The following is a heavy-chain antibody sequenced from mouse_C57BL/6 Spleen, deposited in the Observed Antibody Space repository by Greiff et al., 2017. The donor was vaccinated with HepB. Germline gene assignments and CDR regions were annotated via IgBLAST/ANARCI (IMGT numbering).Heavy chain of an antibody. CDR1: GYTFTSYW. V-gene: IGHV1-69*01. Sequence: QVQLQQPGAELVMPGASVKLSCKASGYTFTSYWMHWVKQRPGQGLEWIGEIDPSDSYTNYNQKFKGKSTLTVDKSSSTAYMQLSSLTSEGSAVYYCARGTTVVAPFAYWGQGTLVTVSA. CDR2: IDPSDSYT. D-gene: IGHD1-1*01. CDR3: ARGTTVVAPFAY. J-gene: IGHJ3*01.